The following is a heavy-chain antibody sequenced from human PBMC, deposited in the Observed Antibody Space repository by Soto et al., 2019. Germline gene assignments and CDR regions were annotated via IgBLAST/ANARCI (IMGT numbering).Heavy chain of an antibody. D-gene: IGHD2-2*01. Sequence: GGSLRLSCAASGFTFSSYAMSWVRQAPGKGLEWVSGISGGGDSTYYADSVKGRFTISRDNSKNTLYLQMNSLRAEDTAVYYCVRDMGRFCDTSNCYYFDYWGQGTLVTVSS. CDR2: ISGGGDST. CDR1: GFTFSSYA. J-gene: IGHJ4*01. V-gene: IGHV3-23*01. CDR3: VRDMGRFCDTSNCYYFDY.